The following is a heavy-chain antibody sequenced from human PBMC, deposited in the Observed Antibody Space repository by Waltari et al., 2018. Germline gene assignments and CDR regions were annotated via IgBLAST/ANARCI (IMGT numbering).Heavy chain of an antibody. CDR2: IIPILGIA. CDR1: GGTFSSYA. J-gene: IGHJ4*02. V-gene: IGHV1-69*04. Sequence: QVQLVQSGAEVKKPGSSVKVSCRASGGTFSSYARRWVGQAPGKWLEWMGGIIPILGIANYAQKFQGRVTITADESTSTAYMELSSLRSEDTAVYYCARGHYYDSSGSLFDYWGQGTLVTVSS. CDR3: ARGHYYDSSGSLFDY. D-gene: IGHD3-22*01.